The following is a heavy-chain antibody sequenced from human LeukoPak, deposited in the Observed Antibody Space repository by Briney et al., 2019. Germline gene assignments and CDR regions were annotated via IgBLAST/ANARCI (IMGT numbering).Heavy chain of an antibody. J-gene: IGHJ4*02. CDR2: IYHSGST. CDR1: GYSISSGYY. V-gene: IGHV4-38-2*02. Sequence: SETLSLTCTVSGYSISSGYYWGWIRQPPGKGLEWIGSIYHSGSTYYNPSLKSRVTISVDTSKNQFSLKLSSVTAADTAVYYCARHQRPMTTVTTCRYYFDYWGQGTLVTVSS. CDR3: ARHQRPMTTVTTCRYYFDY. D-gene: IGHD4-17*01.